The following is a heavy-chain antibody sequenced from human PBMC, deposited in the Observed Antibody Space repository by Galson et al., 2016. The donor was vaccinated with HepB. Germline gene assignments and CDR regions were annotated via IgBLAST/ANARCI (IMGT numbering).Heavy chain of an antibody. Sequence: LSLTCTVSGGSISNYYWSWFRQPPGKGPEWIGQTYYSGYTNYSPSLKSRVTISLDSTQNQISLRVRSVTAADTAVYYCARALRGTTSFFEYWGQGVLVTVSS. CDR3: ARALRGTTSFFEY. D-gene: IGHD4-17*01. CDR2: TYYSGYT. J-gene: IGHJ4*02. V-gene: IGHV4-59*01. CDR1: GGSISNYY.